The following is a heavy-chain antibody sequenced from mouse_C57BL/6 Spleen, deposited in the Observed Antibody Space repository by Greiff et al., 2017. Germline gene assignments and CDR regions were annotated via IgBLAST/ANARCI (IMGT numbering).Heavy chain of an antibody. CDR2: ISYDGSN. CDR1: GYSITSGYY. CDR3: AREGYSNPFDY. J-gene: IGHJ2*01. V-gene: IGHV3-6*01. Sequence: ESGPGLVKPSQSLSLTCSVTGYSITSGYYWNWIRQFPGNKLEWMGYISYDGSNNYNPSLKNRISITLDTSKNQCFLKLNSVTTEDTATYYCAREGYSNPFDYWGQGTTLTVSS. D-gene: IGHD2-5*01.